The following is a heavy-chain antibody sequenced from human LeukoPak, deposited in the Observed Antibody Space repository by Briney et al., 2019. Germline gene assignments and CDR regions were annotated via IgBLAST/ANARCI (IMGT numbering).Heavy chain of an antibody. V-gene: IGHV3-74*01. CDR3: ARASQLCGDDCWIDY. D-gene: IGHD2-21*02. Sequence: GGSLRLSCAASGFTFSSYWMHWVRQAPGKGLVWVSRINSDGSSTSYADSVKGRFTISRDNAKNTLYLQMNSLRAEDTAVYYCARASQLCGDDCWIDYWGQGTLVTVSS. CDR1: GFTFSSYW. CDR2: INSDGSST. J-gene: IGHJ4*02.